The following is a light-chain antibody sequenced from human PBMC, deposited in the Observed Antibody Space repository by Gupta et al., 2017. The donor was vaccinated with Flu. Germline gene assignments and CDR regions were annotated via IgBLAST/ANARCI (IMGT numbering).Light chain of an antibody. J-gene: IGLJ3*02. V-gene: IGLV3-25*02. CDR2: RST. CDR1: ALPNQH. CDR3: QSADSSGSWV. Sequence: SSELTQPPSVSVSPGQTATITCSGDALPNQHGYWYQQKPGQAPILVIYRSTQRPSGIPGRFSGSRSGTTVTLTISGVQTEDEADYYCQSADSSGSWVFGGGTKRTVL.